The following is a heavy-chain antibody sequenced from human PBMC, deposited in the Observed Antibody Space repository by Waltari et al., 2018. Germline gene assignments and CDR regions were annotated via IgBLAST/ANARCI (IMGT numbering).Heavy chain of an antibody. CDR3: ARDRFGSLEY. D-gene: IGHD3-3*01. Sequence: EVQLVESGGGLVQPGGSLRLSCVASAFTYSSCWMAWVRQAPGKGVEWVANIKEDGSNKNYVDSVKGRFTISRDNAKNSLHLQMNSLRVEDTAVYFCARDRFGSLEYWGQGTLVTVSS. CDR1: AFTYSSCW. CDR2: IKEDGSNK. V-gene: IGHV3-7*01. J-gene: IGHJ4*02.